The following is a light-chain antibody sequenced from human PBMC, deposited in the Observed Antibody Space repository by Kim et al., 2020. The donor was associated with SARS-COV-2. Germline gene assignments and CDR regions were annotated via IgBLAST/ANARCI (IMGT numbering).Light chain of an antibody. Sequence: QSVLTQPPSVSAAPGQKVTISCSGSNSNIDNHYVFWYQQLPGTAPKLLIYDNNKRPSGIPDRFSGSKSGTSATLGITGLQTGDEADYYCATWDTNLSAGVFGGGTQLTVL. CDR3: ATWDTNLSAGV. V-gene: IGLV1-51*01. CDR2: DNN. J-gene: IGLJ3*02. CDR1: NSNIDNHY.